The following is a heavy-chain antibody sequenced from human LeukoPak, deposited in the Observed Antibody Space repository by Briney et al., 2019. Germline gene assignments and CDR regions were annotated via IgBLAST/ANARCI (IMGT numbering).Heavy chain of an antibody. D-gene: IGHD6-19*01. CDR1: GGSISSGTHY. Sequence: SETLSLTCTVSGGSISSGTHYWGWIRQPPGKGLEWIGSIYYSGGTYNNPSLKSRVTTSVDTSKNQFSLRLTSVTGADTAVYYCAGERGEEYSSGWYKTNYFYNWGQGIRVTVSS. V-gene: IGHV4-39*07. J-gene: IGHJ4*02. CDR2: IYYSGGT. CDR3: AGERGEEYSSGWYKTNYFYN.